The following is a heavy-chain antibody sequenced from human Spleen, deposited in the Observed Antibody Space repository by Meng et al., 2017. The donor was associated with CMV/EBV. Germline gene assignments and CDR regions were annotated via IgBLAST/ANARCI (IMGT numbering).Heavy chain of an antibody. Sequence: SVKVSCKASGYTFTGYYMHWVRQAPGQGLEWMGGIIPFFGPANYPQKFQGRVTITTDESTSTAYMDLSSLRSEDTAVYYCARGPSYGGIKGGFDYWGQGTLVTVSS. J-gene: IGHJ4*02. CDR1: GYTFTGYY. CDR2: IIPFFGPA. V-gene: IGHV1-69*05. D-gene: IGHD2-15*01. CDR3: ARGPSYGGIKGGFDY.